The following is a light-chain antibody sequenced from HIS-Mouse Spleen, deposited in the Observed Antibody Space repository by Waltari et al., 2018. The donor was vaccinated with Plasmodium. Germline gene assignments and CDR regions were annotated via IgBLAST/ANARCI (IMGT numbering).Light chain of an antibody. J-gene: IGLJ2*01. CDR2: DDS. CDR3: QLWDSSSDHPV. Sequence: SYVLTQPPSVSVAPGQTARITCGGNNIGSKSVHWYQQKPGQAPVLFVYDDSDRPAGIPERFSGSNSGNTATLTISSVEAGDEADYYCQLWDSSSDHPVFGGGTKLTVL. CDR1: NIGSKS. V-gene: IGLV3-21*02.